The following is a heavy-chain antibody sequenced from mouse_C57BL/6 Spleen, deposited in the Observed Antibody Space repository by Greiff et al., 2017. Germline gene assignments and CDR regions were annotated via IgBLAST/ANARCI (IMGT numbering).Heavy chain of an antibody. CDR1: GYTFTDYY. Sequence: EVQLQQSGPVLVKPGASVKMSCKASGYTFTDYYMNWVKQSHGKSLEWIGVINPYNGGTSYNQKFKGKATLTVDTSSSTAYMELNSLTSEDSEVYYCARGGYGNYPHFDYWGQGTTLTVSS. V-gene: IGHV1-19*01. CDR2: INPYNGGT. J-gene: IGHJ2*01. D-gene: IGHD2-1*01. CDR3: ARGGYGNYPHFDY.